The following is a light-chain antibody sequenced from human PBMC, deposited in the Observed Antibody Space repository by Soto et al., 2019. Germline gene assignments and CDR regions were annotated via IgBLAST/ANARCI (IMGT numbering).Light chain of an antibody. CDR2: GDN. Sequence: QSVLTQPPSASGTPGQRVTISCSGSSSNIGSEAVNWYQQLPGTAPKLLIYGDNQRPSGVPDRFSGSKSGTSASLAISGLQSEDEADYYCAAWDDSLNGTVFGGGTKLTVL. V-gene: IGLV1-44*01. CDR3: AAWDDSLNGTV. CDR1: SSNIGSEA. J-gene: IGLJ3*02.